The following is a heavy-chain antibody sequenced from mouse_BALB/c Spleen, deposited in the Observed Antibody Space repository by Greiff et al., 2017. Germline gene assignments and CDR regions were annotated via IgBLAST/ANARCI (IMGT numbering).Heavy chain of an antibody. CDR2: ISNGGGST. V-gene: IGHV5-12-2*01. J-gene: IGHJ4*01. Sequence: DVHLVESGGGLVQPGGSLKLSCAASGFTFSNYTTSWVRQTPEKRLEWVAYISNGGGSTYYPDTVKGRFTISRDNAKNTLYLQMSRLKSEDTAMYYCARHEYGTYAMDYWGQGTSVTVSS. CDR1: GFTFSNYT. CDR3: ARHEYGTYAMDY. D-gene: IGHD2-10*02.